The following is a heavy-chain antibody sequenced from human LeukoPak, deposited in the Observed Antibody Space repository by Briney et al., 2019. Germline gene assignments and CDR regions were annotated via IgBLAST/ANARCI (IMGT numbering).Heavy chain of an antibody. CDR1: GGSISSGGYY. Sequence: SQTLSLTCTVSGGSISSGGYYWSWIRQHPGKGLEWIGYIYYSGSTYYNPSLKSRVTIAVDTSKNHFSLRLSSVTAAGTDVYYCARTTLLTSLVVDAFDIWGQGTMVTVSS. CDR3: ARTTLLTSLVVDAFDI. CDR2: IYYSGST. V-gene: IGHV4-31*03. J-gene: IGHJ3*02. D-gene: IGHD2-8*02.